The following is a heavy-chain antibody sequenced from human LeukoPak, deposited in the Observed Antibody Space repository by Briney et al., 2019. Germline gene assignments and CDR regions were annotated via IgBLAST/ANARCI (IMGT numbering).Heavy chain of an antibody. CDR1: GGSISSYY. Sequence: ASETLSLTCTVSGGSISSYYWSWIRQPPGKGLEWIGYIYYSGSTNYNPSLKSRVTISVDTSKNQFSLKLSSVPAADTAVYYCARGGYSYDYWGQGTLVTVSS. CDR2: IYYSGST. CDR3: ARGGYSYDY. V-gene: IGHV4-59*01. D-gene: IGHD5-18*01. J-gene: IGHJ4*02.